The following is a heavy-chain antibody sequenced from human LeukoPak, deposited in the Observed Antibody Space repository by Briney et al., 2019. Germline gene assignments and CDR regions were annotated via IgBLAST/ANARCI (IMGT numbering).Heavy chain of an antibody. Sequence: PSETLSLTCAFYGGFFRGYYWSWIRQPPGKGLEWMGEINYSGSSNYNPSLLSRGTISVVTSKNKFKLTLSSVTAADTAEYNCARRQYSSGWYKDDAFDIWGQGTMVTVSS. V-gene: IGHV4-34*01. CDR3: ARRQYSSGWYKDDAFDI. CDR1: GGFFRGYY. CDR2: INYSGSS. D-gene: IGHD6-19*01. J-gene: IGHJ3*02.